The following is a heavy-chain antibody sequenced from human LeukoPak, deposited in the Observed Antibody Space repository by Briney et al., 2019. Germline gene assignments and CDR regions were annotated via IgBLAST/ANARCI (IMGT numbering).Heavy chain of an antibody. J-gene: IGHJ5*02. V-gene: IGHV3-23*01. CDR2: IRGSGGST. CDR1: GFTFSSYP. CDR3: AKWDAYIES. Sequence: GGSLRLSCAASGFTFSSYPMSWVRQAPGKGLELVSSIRGSGGSTYYANSVKGRFTISRDNSKNTLYPQMNSLRAEDTAVYYCAKWDAYIESWGQGTLVTVSS. D-gene: IGHD3-16*01.